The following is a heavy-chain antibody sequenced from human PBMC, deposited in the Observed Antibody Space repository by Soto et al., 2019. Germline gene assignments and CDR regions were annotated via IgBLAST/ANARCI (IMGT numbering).Heavy chain of an antibody. CDR1: GFTVTTHY. CDR3: AKVTPTGRWRIAMVRGVSPWFVT. Sequence: AGGSLRLSCAASGFTVTTHYMTWVRQAPGKGLEWVSIIYSSGTTYYADSVRGRFTISRDNSNNTLYLHMNSLRAEVTAVYYCAKVTPTGRWRIAMVRGVSPWFVTLCQGTLLTVSS. V-gene: IGHV3-53*01. CDR2: IYSSGTT. D-gene: IGHD3-10*01. J-gene: IGHJ5*02.